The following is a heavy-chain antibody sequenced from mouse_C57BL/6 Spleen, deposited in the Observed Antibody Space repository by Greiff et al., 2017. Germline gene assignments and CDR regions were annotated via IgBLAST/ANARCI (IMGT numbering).Heavy chain of an antibody. V-gene: IGHV1-82*01. CDR2: IYPGDGDT. CDR3: AREKTRWLPSSMDY. CDR1: GYAFSSSW. D-gene: IGHD2-3*01. J-gene: IGHJ4*01. Sequence: QVQLKESGPELVKPGASVKISCKASGYAFSSSWMNWVKQRPGKGLEWIGRIYPGDGDTNYNGKFKGKATLTAAKSSSTAYMQLSSLTSEDSAVYFCAREKTRWLPSSMDYWGQGTSVTVSS.